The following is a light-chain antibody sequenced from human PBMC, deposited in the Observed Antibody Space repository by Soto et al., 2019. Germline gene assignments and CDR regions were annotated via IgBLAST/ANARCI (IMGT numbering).Light chain of an antibody. CDR2: DAS. CDR1: QSGSRY. Sequence: EMVLTPSPGTLSLSEWQRSTPSAGASQSGSRYLAWYQQKPGQAPRLLIYDASNRATGIPARFSGSGSGTDFTLTISSLEPEDFAVYYCQQRSNWWTFGQGTKVDI. J-gene: IGKJ1*01. V-gene: IGKV3-11*01. CDR3: QQRSNWWT.